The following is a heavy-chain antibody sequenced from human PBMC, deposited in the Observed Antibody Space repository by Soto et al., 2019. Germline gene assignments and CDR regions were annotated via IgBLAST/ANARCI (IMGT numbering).Heavy chain of an antibody. CDR1: GGSISSYY. V-gene: IGHV4-59*01. CDR2: MYNTGST. D-gene: IGHD2-21*02. J-gene: IGHJ6*02. CDR3: ARDLWGYCGADCYPLDV. Sequence: QVRLQESGPGLVKPSETLSLTCTVSGGSISSYYWSWIRQPPGKGLEWIGYMYNTGSTIYNPSLTRRVTISGDTSKNQFSLELNSVTAADTAVYYCARDLWGYCGADCYPLDVWGQGTTVTVSS.